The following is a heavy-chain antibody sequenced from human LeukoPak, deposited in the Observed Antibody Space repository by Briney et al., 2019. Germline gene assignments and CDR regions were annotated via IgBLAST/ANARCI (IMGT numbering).Heavy chain of an antibody. D-gene: IGHD6-6*01. CDR3: ARARQYSSSSLDY. CDR1: GYTFTGYY. CDR2: INSNSGGT. V-gene: IGHV1-2*06. J-gene: IGHJ4*02. Sequence: ASVKVSCKASGYTFTGYYMHWVRQAPGQGLEWMGRINSNSGGTNYAQKFQGRVTMTRDTSISTAYMEMTSLRFDDTAVYYRARARQYSSSSLDYWGQGTQVTVSS.